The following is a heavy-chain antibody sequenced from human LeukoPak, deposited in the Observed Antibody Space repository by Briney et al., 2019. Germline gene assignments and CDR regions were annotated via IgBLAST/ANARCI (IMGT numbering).Heavy chain of an antibody. V-gene: IGHV3-33*03. Sequence: PGTSLRLSCAASGFAFTSHGVHWLRPAPGKGRDWVAFIAYDGSLQYYGDSVNGRFTISRDNSENTVYLEMNSLRADDTAVYFCAKSLYSNLFGEVFDQWGQGTLVTVSS. CDR1: GFAFTSHG. J-gene: IGHJ4*02. CDR3: AKSLYSNLFGEVFDQ. D-gene: IGHD3-10*02. CDR2: IAYDGSLQ.